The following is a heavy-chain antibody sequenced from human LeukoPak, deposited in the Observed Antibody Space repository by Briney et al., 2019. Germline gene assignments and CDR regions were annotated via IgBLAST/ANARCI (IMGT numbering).Heavy chain of an antibody. V-gene: IGHV1-46*01. Sequence: ASVKVSCKASGYNFISYYMHWVRQAPGQGLEWMGIINPSGGSTSYAQKFQDRVTMTRDKSTSTVYMELSSLKSEDTGVYYCAREDVVLVDAVRYYYYGMDVWGQGTTVTVSS. J-gene: IGHJ6*02. CDR1: GYNFISYY. CDR2: INPSGGST. D-gene: IGHD2-8*01. CDR3: AREDVVLVDAVRYYYYGMDV.